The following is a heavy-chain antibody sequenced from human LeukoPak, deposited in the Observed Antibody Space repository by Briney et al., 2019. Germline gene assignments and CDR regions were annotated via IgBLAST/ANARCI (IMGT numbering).Heavy chain of an antibody. D-gene: IGHD2-8*01. J-gene: IGHJ4*02. CDR1: GYSISSGYY. CDR2: IYHSGST. V-gene: IGHV4-38-2*02. Sequence: PSETLSLTCTVSGYSISSGYYWGWIRQPPGKGLEWIGGIYHSGSTYYNPSLKSRVTISVDTSKNQFSLKLSSVTAADTAVYYCARCRYCTNGVCYQFDYWGQGTLVTVSS. CDR3: ARCRYCTNGVCYQFDY.